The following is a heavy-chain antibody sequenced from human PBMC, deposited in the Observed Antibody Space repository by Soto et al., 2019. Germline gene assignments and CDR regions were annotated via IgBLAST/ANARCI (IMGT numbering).Heavy chain of an antibody. CDR3: TTDPWHGMDV. CDR1: GFTFINTW. CDR2: IKSKTDGETT. Sequence: GGSLRLSCAASGFTFINTWMNWVRKAPGKGLEWVGRIKSKTDGETTDYAAPVKGRFIISRDDSKNTLYLQMNSLKTEDTAVYYCTTDPWHGMDVWGQGTTVTVSS. J-gene: IGHJ6*02. V-gene: IGHV3-15*07.